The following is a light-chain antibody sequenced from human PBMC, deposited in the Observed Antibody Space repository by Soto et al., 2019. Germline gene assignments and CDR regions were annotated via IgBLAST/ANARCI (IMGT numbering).Light chain of an antibody. V-gene: IGKV3-15*01. CDR1: QSINSN. CDR3: QQYNNWWT. J-gene: IGKJ1*01. Sequence: EIVLTQSPATLSVSPGERATLPCTASQSINSNLAWYQQRPGQAPRLLIYGASTRATGIPARFSGSGSGTEFTLTISSLQSEDFAVYYCQQYNNWWTFGQGTKVDIK. CDR2: GAS.